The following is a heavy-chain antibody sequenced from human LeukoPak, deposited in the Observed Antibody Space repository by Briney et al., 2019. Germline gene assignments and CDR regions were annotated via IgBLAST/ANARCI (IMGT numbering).Heavy chain of an antibody. CDR3: ARARRVAAAGTYYFDY. CDR1: GGSISSGSYY. CDR2: IYYSGST. Sequence: SQTLSLTCTVSGGSISSGSYYWSWIRQPAGKELEWIGSIYYSGSTYYNPSLKSRVTISVDTSKNQFSLKLSSVTAADTAVYYCARARRVAAAGTYYFDYWGQGTLVTVSS. V-gene: IGHV4-39*07. D-gene: IGHD6-13*01. J-gene: IGHJ4*02.